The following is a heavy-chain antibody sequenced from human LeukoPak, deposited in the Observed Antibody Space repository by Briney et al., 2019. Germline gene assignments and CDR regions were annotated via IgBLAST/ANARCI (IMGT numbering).Heavy chain of an antibody. J-gene: IGHJ4*02. CDR2: IYYSGST. V-gene: IGHV4-59*01. CDR1: GGSITSYY. D-gene: IGHD5-18*01. Sequence: PSETLSLTCTVSGGSITSYYWSWIRQPPGKGLEWIGYIYYSGSTDSNPSLKSRVTISIDKSKNHLSLKLSSVTAADTAVYYCASGYTYATPWGQGTLVTVSS. CDR3: ASGYTYATP.